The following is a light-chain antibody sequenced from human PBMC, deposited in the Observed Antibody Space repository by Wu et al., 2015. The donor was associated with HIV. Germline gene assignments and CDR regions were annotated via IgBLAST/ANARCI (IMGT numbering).Light chain of an antibody. CDR2: GAS. Sequence: EIVLTQSPGTLSLSPGERATLSCRASQSVSSSYLAWYQQKPGQAPRLLIYGASSRATGIPDRFSGSGSGTDFTLTISRLEPEDFAVYYCQQYGSSPQTFGGKGPRWR. CDR3: QQYGSSPQT. V-gene: IGKV3-20*01. J-gene: IGKJ4*01. CDR1: QSVSSSY.